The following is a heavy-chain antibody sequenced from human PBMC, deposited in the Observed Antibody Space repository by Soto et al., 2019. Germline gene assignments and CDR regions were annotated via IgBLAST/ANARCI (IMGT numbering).Heavy chain of an antibody. Sequence: SETLSLTCTVSGGSMSSYYWSWIRQPPGKGLEWIGYIYYSGRINYNPSLKSRVTISVDTSKNQFSLKLSSVTAADTAVYYCARTESAAGSWFDPWGQGTLVTVSS. CDR2: IYYSGRI. J-gene: IGHJ5*02. D-gene: IGHD6-13*01. CDR1: GGSMSSYY. CDR3: ARTESAAGSWFDP. V-gene: IGHV4-59*01.